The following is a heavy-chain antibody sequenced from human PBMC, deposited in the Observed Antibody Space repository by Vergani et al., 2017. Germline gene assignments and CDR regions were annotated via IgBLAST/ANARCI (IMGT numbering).Heavy chain of an antibody. D-gene: IGHD1-26*01. CDR3: ARHAQGRVGSYIQTIYFDY. Sequence: QLQLQESCPGLVKPSEILSLTCTVSGGPISSSSYYWGWIRQPPGKGLEWIGSIYYSGSTYYNPSLKRRVTIPVDTSKNQFSRKLSSVTAADTAVYYCARHAQGRVGSYIQTIYFDYWGQGTLVTVSS. V-gene: IGHV4-39*01. CDR2: IYYSGST. CDR1: GGPISSSSYY. J-gene: IGHJ4*02.